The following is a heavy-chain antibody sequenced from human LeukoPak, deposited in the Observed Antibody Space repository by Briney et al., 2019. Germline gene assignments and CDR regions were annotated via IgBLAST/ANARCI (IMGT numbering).Heavy chain of an antibody. CDR2: ISSSSSYI. Sequence: TSETLSLTCTVSGGSISSSSYYWGWIRQPPGKGLEWVSSISSSSSYIYYADSVKGRFTISRDNAKNSLYLQMNSLRAEDTAVYYCARESQWLHDAFDIWGQGTMVTVSS. CDR1: GGSISSSS. D-gene: IGHD5-12*01. V-gene: IGHV3-21*01. J-gene: IGHJ3*02. CDR3: ARESQWLHDAFDI.